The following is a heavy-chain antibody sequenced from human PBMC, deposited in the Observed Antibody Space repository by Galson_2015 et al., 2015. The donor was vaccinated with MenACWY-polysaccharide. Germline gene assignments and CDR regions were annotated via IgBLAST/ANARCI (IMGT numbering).Heavy chain of an antibody. D-gene: IGHD1-26*01. CDR2: IYWDGDK. CDR3: VRLLGGVSFDS. CDR1: GFSVTATGVG. J-gene: IGHJ4*02. V-gene: IGHV2-5*02. Sequence: PALVKPTQPLSLTCTFSGFSVTATGVGVGWIRQPPGKAPEWLAHIYWDGDKRFSPSLGARLTLTKDTSRDQVVLTMTDMDPVDTATYYCVRLLGGVSFDSWGQGTL.